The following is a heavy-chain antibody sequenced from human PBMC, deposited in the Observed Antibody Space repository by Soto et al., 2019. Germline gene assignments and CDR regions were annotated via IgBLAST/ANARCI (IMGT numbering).Heavy chain of an antibody. CDR3: ARGGCGVNCYYYYGVDV. CDR1: GGSISSYY. V-gene: IGHV4-59*01. Sequence: SETLSLTCTVSGGSISSYYWSWIRQPPGKGLEWIGYIYYSGSTNYNPSLKSRVTISVDTSKNRFSLKLSSVTAADTAVYYCARGGCGVNCYYYYGVDVWGQGTTVTVSS. D-gene: IGHD2-21*02. CDR2: IYYSGST. J-gene: IGHJ6*02.